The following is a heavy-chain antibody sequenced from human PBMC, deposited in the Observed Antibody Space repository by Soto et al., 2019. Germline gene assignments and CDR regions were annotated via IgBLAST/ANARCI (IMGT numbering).Heavy chain of an antibody. CDR1: GYTFSSYD. CDR3: ARRLKFTTPLVRGVNPYYYYYMDV. Sequence: QVQLVQSGAEVKKTGDSVKVSCKASGYTFSSYDINWVRQATGQGLEWMGWMNPNSGDTNYPQKFQGRVTITKNTSIATAYMALRSLRSEDTAVYYCARRLKFTTPLVRGVNPYYYYYMDVWGEGTTVTVSS. D-gene: IGHD3-10*01. J-gene: IGHJ6*03. CDR2: MNPNSGDT. V-gene: IGHV1-8*01.